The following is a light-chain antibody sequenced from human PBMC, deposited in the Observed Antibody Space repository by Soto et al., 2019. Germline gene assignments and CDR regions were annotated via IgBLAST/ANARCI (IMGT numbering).Light chain of an antibody. CDR1: QSVLYSSNNKNY. Sequence: DIVMTQSPDSLAVSLGERATINCKSSQSVLYSSNNKNYLAWYQQKPGQPPKLIIYCASTRASGVPDRFSGSGSGTDFTLTISSLQAEDVAVYYCQQYYSTPLTFGGGTKVEIK. CDR3: QQYYSTPLT. V-gene: IGKV4-1*01. J-gene: IGKJ4*01. CDR2: CAS.